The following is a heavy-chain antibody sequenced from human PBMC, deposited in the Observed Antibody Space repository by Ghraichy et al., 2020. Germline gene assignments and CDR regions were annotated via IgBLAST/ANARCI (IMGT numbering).Heavy chain of an antibody. CDR3: ARLETYYDFWSGYLFSENYYYYYMDV. Sequence: GGSLRLSCAASGFTFSDYYMSWIRQAPGKGLEWVSYISSSGSTIYYADSVKGRFTISRDNAKNSLYLQMNSLRAEDTAVYYCARLETYYDFWSGYLFSENYYYYYMDVWGKGTTVTVYS. CDR2: ISSSGSTI. CDR1: GFTFSDYY. V-gene: IGHV3-11*01. D-gene: IGHD3-3*01. J-gene: IGHJ6*03.